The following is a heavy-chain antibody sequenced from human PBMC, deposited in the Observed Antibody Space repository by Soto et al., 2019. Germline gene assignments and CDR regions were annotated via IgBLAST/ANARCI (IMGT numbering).Heavy chain of an antibody. V-gene: IGHV4-39*01. CDR2: VSYSGST. Sequence: SETLSLTCTVSGGSISSTTYYWGWIRQPPGKGLEWIGSVSYSGSTYYSPSLKSRVTISADTAKNQFSVKLSSVTAADTSVYYCARHQTALVTGGFDYLGQGALVTVSS. J-gene: IGHJ4*02. CDR3: ARHQTALVTGGFDY. CDR1: GGSISSTTYY. D-gene: IGHD5-18*01.